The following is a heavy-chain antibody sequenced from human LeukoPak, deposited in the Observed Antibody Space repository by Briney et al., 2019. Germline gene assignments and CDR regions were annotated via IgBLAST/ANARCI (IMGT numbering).Heavy chain of an antibody. CDR2: VSGDGGTT. CDR3: AKVDGYNSDWYDS. CDR1: GFTFNAYG. Sequence: GGSLRLSCSASGFTFNAYGMGWVRQAPGKGLEWVSVVSGDGGTTYYADSVKGRFTISRDNAKNSLYLQMDILKPEDTAFYYCAKVDGYNSDWYDSWGQGTLVTVSS. V-gene: IGHV3-23*01. J-gene: IGHJ5*01. D-gene: IGHD5-12*01.